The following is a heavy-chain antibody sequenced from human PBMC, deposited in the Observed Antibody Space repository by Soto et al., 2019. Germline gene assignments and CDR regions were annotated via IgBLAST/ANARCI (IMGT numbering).Heavy chain of an antibody. CDR3: ARGHGSAPYYYYYMDV. V-gene: IGHV1-2*04. J-gene: IGHJ6*03. CDR1: GYTFTGYY. D-gene: IGHD3-10*01. CDR2: INPNSGGT. Sequence: ASVKVSCKASGYTFTGYYMHWVRQAPGQGLEWMGWINPNSGGTNYAQKFQGWVTMTRDTSISTAYMELSRLRSDDTAVYYCARGHGSAPYYYYYMDVWGKGTTVTVSS.